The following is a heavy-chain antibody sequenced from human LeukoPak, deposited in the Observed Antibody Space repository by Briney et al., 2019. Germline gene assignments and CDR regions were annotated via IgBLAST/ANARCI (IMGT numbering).Heavy chain of an antibody. D-gene: IGHD3-22*01. CDR3: ARYYYDRSGGDTPSDCFDP. J-gene: IGHJ5*02. V-gene: IGHV4-59*01. CDR1: GGSISSYY. Sequence: SETLSLTCTVSGGSISSYYWSWIRQPPGKGLEWIGYIYYSGSTNYNPSLKSRVTISLGTSKNQFSLQLRSVTAADTAMYYCARYYYDRSGGDTPSDCFDPWGQGTLVTVSS. CDR2: IYYSGST.